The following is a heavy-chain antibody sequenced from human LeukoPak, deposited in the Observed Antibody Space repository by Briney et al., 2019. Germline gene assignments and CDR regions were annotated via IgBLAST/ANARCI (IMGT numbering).Heavy chain of an antibody. V-gene: IGHV6-1*01. D-gene: IGHD4-17*01. Sequence: SQTLSLTCAISGDSVFSNSAAWNWIRQSPSRGLEWLGRTYYRSKWYNNYAVSVKSRITINPDTSKNQFSLKLSSVTAADTAVYYCARHRVDYGDHWASDWFDPWGQGTLVTVSS. J-gene: IGHJ5*02. CDR1: GDSVFSNSAA. CDR3: ARHRVDYGDHWASDWFDP. CDR2: TYYRSKWYN.